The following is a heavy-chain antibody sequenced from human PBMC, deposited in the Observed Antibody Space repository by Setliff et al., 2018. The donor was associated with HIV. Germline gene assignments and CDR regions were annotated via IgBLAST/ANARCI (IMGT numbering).Heavy chain of an antibody. J-gene: IGHJ6*03. Sequence: PSETLSLTCYVTDDPISSYYWSWVRQPAGKGLEWIGRLYVSGDTNYNPSYKSRVTMSLDTSKKHFSLKLKSVTAADTAVYYCALTGHRLLRGYMDVWGKGTTVTVSS. CDR3: ALTGHRLLRGYMDV. V-gene: IGHV4-4*07. CDR1: DDPISSYY. CDR2: LYVSGDT. D-gene: IGHD2-15*01.